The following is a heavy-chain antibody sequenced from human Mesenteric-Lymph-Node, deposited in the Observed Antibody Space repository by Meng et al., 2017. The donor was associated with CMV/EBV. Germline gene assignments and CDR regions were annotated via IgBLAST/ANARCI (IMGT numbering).Heavy chain of an antibody. J-gene: IGHJ4*02. D-gene: IGHD2-15*01. CDR3: ATVVVAASDY. Sequence: GESLKISCAASGFTLSNYEMTWVRQAPGKGLDWVSHISSGGSTKYYADSVKGRFTISRDNVKNSLYLQMNSLGAEDTAVYYCATVVVAASDYWGQGTLVTVSS. CDR2: ISSGGSTK. CDR1: GFTLSNYE. V-gene: IGHV3-48*03.